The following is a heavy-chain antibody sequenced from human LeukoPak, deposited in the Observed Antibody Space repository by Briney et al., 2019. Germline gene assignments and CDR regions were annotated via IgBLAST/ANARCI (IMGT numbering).Heavy chain of an antibody. Sequence: GRSLRLSCAASGFTFKNYVMSWVRQAPGKGLEWVSAISGSGDSTYYVDSVRGRFTISRDNSKNTLYLQMKSLRAEDTAVYYCAKELTVTIGVDYWGQGTRVTVSS. CDR2: ISGSGDST. V-gene: IGHV3-23*01. J-gene: IGHJ4*02. D-gene: IGHD3-9*01. CDR1: GFTFKNYV. CDR3: AKELTVTIGVDY.